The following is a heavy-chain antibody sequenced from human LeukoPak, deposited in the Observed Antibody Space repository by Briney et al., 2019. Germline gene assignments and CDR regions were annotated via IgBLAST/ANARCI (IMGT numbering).Heavy chain of an antibody. V-gene: IGHV1-69*05. J-gene: IGHJ4*02. CDR2: IIPAFGSS. D-gene: IGHD6-13*01. CDR1: GGTFSKYA. CDR3: ARVGPLGGSSWYAGILGYSDL. Sequence: VASVKVSCNASGGTFSKYAINWVRQAPGKGLEGMGVIIPAFGSSNYAQKFQGRVTLTTHTSTNTASMEMSSLRPEATAVYYCARVGPLGGSSWYAGILGYSDLWGQGTLVTVS.